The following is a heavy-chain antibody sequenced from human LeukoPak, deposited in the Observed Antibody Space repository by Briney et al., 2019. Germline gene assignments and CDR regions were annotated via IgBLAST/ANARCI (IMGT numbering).Heavy chain of an antibody. CDR3: ARDSPNCSGGSCYSRTPPSIDY. V-gene: IGHV3-21*01. J-gene: IGHJ4*02. D-gene: IGHD2-15*01. CDR1: GFTFSSYS. CDR2: ISSSSSYI. Sequence: PGGSQSLSCAASGFTFSSYSMNWVRQAPGKGLEWVSSISSSSSYIYYADSVKGRFTISRDKAKNSLYLQMNSLRAEDTAVYYCARDSPNCSGGSCYSRTPPSIDYWGQGTLVTVSS.